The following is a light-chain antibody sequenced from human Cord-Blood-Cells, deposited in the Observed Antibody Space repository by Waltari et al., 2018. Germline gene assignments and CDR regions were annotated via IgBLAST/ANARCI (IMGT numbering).Light chain of an antibody. CDR2: KDS. V-gene: IGLV3-25*03. CDR3: QSADSSGTYVV. J-gene: IGLJ2*01. CDR1: ASPNQY. Sequence: SYELTQPPQVPVSPGQTARITCSGAASPNQYPHWYQQKPGQAPVLVIYKDSERPSGIPERFSGSSSGTTVTLTISGVQAEDEADYYCQSADSSGTYVVFGGGTKLTVL.